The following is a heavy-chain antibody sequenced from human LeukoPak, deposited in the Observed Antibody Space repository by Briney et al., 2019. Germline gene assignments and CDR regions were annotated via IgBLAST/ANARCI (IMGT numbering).Heavy chain of an antibody. D-gene: IGHD1-26*01. Sequence: KPSETLSLTCTVSGGSISSYYWSWIRQPPGKGLEWIGYIYYSGSTNYNPSLKSRVTISVDTSKNQFSLKLSSVTAADTAVYYCAKVRDRGLVGELPGSAFDIWGQGTMVTVSS. CDR2: IYYSGST. CDR1: GGSISSYY. V-gene: IGHV4-59*08. CDR3: AKVRDRGLVGELPGSAFDI. J-gene: IGHJ3*02.